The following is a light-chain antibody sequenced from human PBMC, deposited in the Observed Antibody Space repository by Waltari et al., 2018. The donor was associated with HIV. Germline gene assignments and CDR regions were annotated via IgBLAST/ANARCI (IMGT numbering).Light chain of an antibody. CDR1: NIGGKS. Sequence: SYVLTQPPSVSVAPGKTAKITCGGYNIGGKSVHWYQQKSGQAPVLVIYYDSDRPSGIPERFSGSNSDTTATLTISRVEAGDEADYYCQVWDANSDHWVFGGGTKLTVL. V-gene: IGLV3-21*04. J-gene: IGLJ3*02. CDR3: QVWDANSDHWV. CDR2: YDS.